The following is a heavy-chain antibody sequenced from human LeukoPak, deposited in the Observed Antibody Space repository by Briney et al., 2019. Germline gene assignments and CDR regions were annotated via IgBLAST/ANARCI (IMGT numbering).Heavy chain of an antibody. CDR2: INHSGST. J-gene: IGHJ3*01. V-gene: IGHV4-34*01. CDR3: AKRRFLEWLSPHAFDV. D-gene: IGHD3-3*01. Sequence: SGALSLTCDVYGGSFSGFYWGWIRRPPGKGREWIGEINHSGSTNYNPSLKSRVTISVDTSKNQFSLKLSSVTAADTAVYYCAKRRFLEWLSPHAFDVWGQGTMVTVTS. CDR1: GGSFSGFY.